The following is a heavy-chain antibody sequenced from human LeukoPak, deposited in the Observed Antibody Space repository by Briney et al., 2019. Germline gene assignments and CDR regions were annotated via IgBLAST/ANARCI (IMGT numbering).Heavy chain of an antibody. D-gene: IGHD5-12*01. CDR1: GGSISSYY. Sequence: SETLSLTCTVSGGSISSYYWSWIRQPAGKGLEWIGRIYTSGSTNYNPSLKSRVTMSVDTSKNQFSLKLSSVTAADTAVYYCARQTTRWDIVGALDYWGQGTLVTVSS. CDR3: ARQTTRWDIVGALDY. V-gene: IGHV4-4*07. J-gene: IGHJ4*02. CDR2: IYTSGST.